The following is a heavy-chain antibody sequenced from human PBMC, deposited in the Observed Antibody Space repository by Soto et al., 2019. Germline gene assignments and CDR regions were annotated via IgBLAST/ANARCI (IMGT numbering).Heavy chain of an antibody. V-gene: IGHV3-15*01. J-gene: IGHJ4*02. Sequence: GGSLRLSCAASGFTFSNAWMSWVRQAPGKGLEWVGRIKSKTDGGTTDYAAPVKGRFTISRDDSKNTLYLQMNSLKTEDTAVYYCTTGMYYDILTGYYWGQGTLVTVSS. D-gene: IGHD3-9*01. CDR2: IKSKTDGGTT. CDR1: GFTFSNAW. CDR3: TTGMYYDILTGYY.